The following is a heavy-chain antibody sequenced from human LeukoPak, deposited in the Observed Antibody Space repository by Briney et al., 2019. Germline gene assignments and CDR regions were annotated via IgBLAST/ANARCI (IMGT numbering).Heavy chain of an antibody. D-gene: IGHD3-22*01. J-gene: IGHJ4*02. V-gene: IGHV3-7*01. CDR2: IRQAGNEK. Sequence: QPGGSLRLSCAASGFTFSSYGMHWVRQAPGKGLEWVASIRQAGNEKFYVDAVKGRFTISRDNTKNSVSLQMNSLRAEDTAVYYCARDRYYDSSGYSNWGQGTLVTVSS. CDR1: GFTFSSYG. CDR3: ARDRYYDSSGYSN.